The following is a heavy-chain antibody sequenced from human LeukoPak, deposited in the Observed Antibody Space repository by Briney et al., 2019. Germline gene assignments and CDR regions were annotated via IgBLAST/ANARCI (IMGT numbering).Heavy chain of an antibody. CDR3: ARDADWAFDY. J-gene: IGHJ4*02. Sequence: GGSLRLSCAASGFTFRVHGMHWVRQAPGKWLEWVAFIRSDGSDKYYADSVKGRLTFSRDNSKNTVYLQMNGLRAEDTAVYYCARDADWAFDYWGRGTLVTVSS. CDR2: IRSDGSDK. D-gene: IGHD3-9*01. V-gene: IGHV3-30*02. CDR1: GFTFRVHG.